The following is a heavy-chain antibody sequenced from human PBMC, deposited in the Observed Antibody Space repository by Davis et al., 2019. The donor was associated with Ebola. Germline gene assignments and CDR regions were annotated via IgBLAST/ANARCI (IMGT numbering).Heavy chain of an antibody. D-gene: IGHD1-26*01. CDR1: GFTFSSYS. V-gene: IGHV3-53*01. CDR2: IHSGGNT. CDR3: ARAIVGAAARCFDP. J-gene: IGHJ5*02. Sequence: GESLKISCAASGFTFSSYSMNWVRQTPGKGLEWVSVIHSGGNTYYADSVKGRFTISRDIAKNTVSLQMNSLRAEDTAVYYCARAIVGAAARCFDPWGQGTLVTVSS.